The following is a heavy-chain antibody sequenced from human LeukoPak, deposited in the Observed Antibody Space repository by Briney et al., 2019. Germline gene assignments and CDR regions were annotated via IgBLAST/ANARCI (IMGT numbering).Heavy chain of an antibody. J-gene: IGHJ4*02. Sequence: GGSLRLSCAASEFTFGSFAMSWVRQAPGKGLEWVSTISRSGNTTYHADSVKGRFTISRDNSKNTLYVQMNSLRAEDTAVYYCAKVDLGAAAAGSLDYWGQGTLVTVSS. CDR3: AKVDLGAAAAGSLDY. CDR2: ISRSGNTT. D-gene: IGHD6-13*01. CDR1: EFTFGSFA. V-gene: IGHV3-23*01.